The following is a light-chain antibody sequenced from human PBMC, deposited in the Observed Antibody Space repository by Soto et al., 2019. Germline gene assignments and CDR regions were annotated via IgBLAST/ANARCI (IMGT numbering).Light chain of an antibody. CDR1: QGIRSS. CDR3: QQLNSYPLT. J-gene: IGKJ4*01. V-gene: IGKV1-9*01. Sequence: QLTQSPSSLSASVGDRVTITCRASQGIRSSLAWYQQKPGKSPQLLIYAASTLQSGVPARFTGSGSGTDFTLTISSLQPEDFATYHCQQLNSYPLTFGGGTKVEIK. CDR2: AAS.